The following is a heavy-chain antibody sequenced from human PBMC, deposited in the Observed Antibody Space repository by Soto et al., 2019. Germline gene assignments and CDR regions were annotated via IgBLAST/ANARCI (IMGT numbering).Heavy chain of an antibody. CDR2: IYYSGNT. CDR1: GGSISSNY. CDR3: AREDANAFDV. Sequence: SETLSLTCTVSGGSISSNYWSWIRQPPGKGLEWIGYIYYSGNTNYNPSLKSRVTISVDTSKNQFSLKVSSVTAADTAVYYCAREDANAFDVWGQGTMVTVSS. J-gene: IGHJ3*01. V-gene: IGHV4-59*01.